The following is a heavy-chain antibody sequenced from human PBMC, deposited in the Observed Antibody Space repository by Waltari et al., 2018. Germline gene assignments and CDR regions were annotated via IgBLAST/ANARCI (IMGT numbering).Heavy chain of an antibody. J-gene: IGHJ3*02. Sequence: EVQLVQSGAEVKKPGESLKISCKGSGYSFTSYWIGWVRQMPGKGLEWMGFTYPGDSDTRYSPSFQGQVTISADKSISTAYLQWSSLKASDTAMYYCARLYRDYYDSSGKAAFDIWGQGTMVTVSS. D-gene: IGHD3-22*01. V-gene: IGHV5-51*01. CDR1: GYSFTSYW. CDR2: TYPGDSDT. CDR3: ARLYRDYYDSSGKAAFDI.